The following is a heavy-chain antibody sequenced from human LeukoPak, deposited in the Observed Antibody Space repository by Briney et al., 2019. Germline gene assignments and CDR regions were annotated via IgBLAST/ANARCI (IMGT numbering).Heavy chain of an antibody. J-gene: IGHJ4*02. CDR2: IYSGGST. D-gene: IGHD2-15*01. CDR1: GFTVSSNY. Sequence: GGSLRLSCAASGFTVSSNYMSWVRQAPGKGLEWVSVIYSGGSTYYADSVKGRFTISRDNSKNTLYLQMNSLRAEDTAVYYCAKDLPLEEDIVVVVAATHWGQGTLVTVSS. V-gene: IGHV3-66*01. CDR3: AKDLPLEEDIVVVVAATH.